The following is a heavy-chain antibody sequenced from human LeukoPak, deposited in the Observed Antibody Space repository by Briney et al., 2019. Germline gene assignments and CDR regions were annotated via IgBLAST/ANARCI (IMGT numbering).Heavy chain of an antibody. CDR2: IYTSGRT. CDR3: ARDRYDYGDFRDFDY. Sequence: PSETLSLTCTGSGGSISSYYWSWIRQPAGKGLEWIGRIYTSGRTNYNPSLKSRVTMSVDTSKNQFSLKLSSVTAADTAVYYCARDRYDYGDFRDFDYWGQGTLVTVSS. V-gene: IGHV4-4*07. D-gene: IGHD4-17*01. J-gene: IGHJ4*02. CDR1: GGSISSYY.